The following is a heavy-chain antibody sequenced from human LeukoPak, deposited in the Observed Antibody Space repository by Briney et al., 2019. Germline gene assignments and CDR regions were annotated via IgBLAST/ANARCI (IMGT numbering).Heavy chain of an antibody. D-gene: IGHD3-22*01. V-gene: IGHV3-23*01. CDR3: AKNYYFDSSGSYYFDY. Sequence: GGSLRLPCAVSGFTFNNYAMSWVRQAPGKGLEWVSGISNGGGGTYYADSVKGRFTISRDNSKNTLYLQMNTLRVEDTAVYFCAKNYYFDSSGSYYFDYWGQGTLVSVSS. CDR1: GFTFNNYA. CDR2: ISNGGGGT. J-gene: IGHJ4*02.